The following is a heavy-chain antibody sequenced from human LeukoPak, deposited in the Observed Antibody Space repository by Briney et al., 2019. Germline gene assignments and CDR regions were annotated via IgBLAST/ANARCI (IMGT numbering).Heavy chain of an antibody. CDR1: SRYA. CDR3: AKQEAVTATYFYGMDV. CDR2: IYYTGRT. Sequence: SRYAMSWVRQPPGKGLEWIGSIYYTGRTYFNPSLKNRVTISVDTSKNHFSLELSSMTAADTAVYYCAKQEAVTATYFYGMDVWGQGTTVTVSS. D-gene: IGHD2-21*02. J-gene: IGHJ6*02. V-gene: IGHV4-39*01.